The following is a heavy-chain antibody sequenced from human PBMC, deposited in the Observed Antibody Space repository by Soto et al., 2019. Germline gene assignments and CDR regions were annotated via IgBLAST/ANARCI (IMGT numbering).Heavy chain of an antibody. D-gene: IGHD2-2*01. Sequence: PGGSLRLSCAASGFTFSSYDMHWVRQATGKGLEWVSAIGTAGDTYYPGSVKGRFTISRENAKNSLYLQMNSLRAEDTAVYYCARYRGCSSTSCYGAYYYYYGMDVWGQGTTVTVSS. V-gene: IGHV3-13*01. CDR2: IGTAGDT. J-gene: IGHJ6*02. CDR3: ARYRGCSSTSCYGAYYYYYGMDV. CDR1: GFTFSSYD.